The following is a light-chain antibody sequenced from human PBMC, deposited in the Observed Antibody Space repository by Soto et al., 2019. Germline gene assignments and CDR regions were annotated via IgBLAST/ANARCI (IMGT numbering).Light chain of an antibody. J-gene: IGKJ2*01. CDR1: LTISTW. V-gene: IGKV1-5*01. Sequence: IQMTQSPSTLSASVGDRVTITCRASLTISTWLAWFQQKPGKAPHLLIYGATNLESGVPSRFSGSGAGTEFTLTIDSLHPDDVATYYCHQYNSYSGDTFGQGTKVEI. CDR3: HQYNSYSGDT. CDR2: GAT.